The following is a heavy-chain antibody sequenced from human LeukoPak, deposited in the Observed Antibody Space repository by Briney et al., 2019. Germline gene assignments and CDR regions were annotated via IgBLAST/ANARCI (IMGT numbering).Heavy chain of an antibody. V-gene: IGHV3-33*01. CDR2: IWYDGSDK. Sequence: GGSLRLSCAASGFIFSNYDMHWVRQAPGKGLEWVAVIWYDGSDKHYADSVQGRFTISRDNSKNSLYLQMNSLSAEDTALYYCARRVQYYFDYWGQGTLVTVSS. CDR3: ARRVQYYFDY. J-gene: IGHJ4*02. CDR1: GFIFSNYD.